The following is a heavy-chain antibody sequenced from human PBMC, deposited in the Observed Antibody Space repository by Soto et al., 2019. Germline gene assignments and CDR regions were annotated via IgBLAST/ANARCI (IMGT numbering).Heavy chain of an antibody. V-gene: IGHV4-30-4*01. CDR2: ISHSGSP. D-gene: IGHD3-10*01. CDR3: AREKRVAPGNMVRGRITQTQTNLFNS. CDR1: AGTINTGDFY. J-gene: IGHJ5*01. Sequence: SENLCLTCTVSAGTINTGDFYWIWIRQPPGQGLEWIGNISHSGSPSYNPSLKSRPTISIDTSNNKFSLKLRSVTAADTAAYYCAREKRVAPGNMVRGRITQTQTNLFNSWGQGSLIT.